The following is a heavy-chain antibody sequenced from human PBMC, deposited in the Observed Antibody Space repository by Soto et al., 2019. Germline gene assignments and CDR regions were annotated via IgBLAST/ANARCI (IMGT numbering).Heavy chain of an antibody. J-gene: IGHJ4*02. CDR2: LIPIFGTA. CDR1: GGTFSSYA. Sequence: QVQLVQSGAEVKKPGSSVKVSCKASGGTFSSYAISWVRQAPGQGLEWMGGLIPIFGTANYAQKVQGRVKITEDESTSTTYMELSSLRSEDTAVYYCAGGGPISSGWYYGGGVRMDYWGQGTLVTVSS. CDR3: AGGGPISSGWYYGGGVRMDY. D-gene: IGHD6-19*01. V-gene: IGHV1-69*01.